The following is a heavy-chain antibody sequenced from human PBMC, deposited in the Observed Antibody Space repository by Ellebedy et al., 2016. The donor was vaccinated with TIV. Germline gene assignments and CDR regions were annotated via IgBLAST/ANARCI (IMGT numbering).Heavy chain of an antibody. V-gene: IGHV3-7*01. D-gene: IGHD3-9*01. J-gene: IGHJ4*02. CDR1: GFTFSGYW. CDR2: IKQDGSGK. CDR3: ARPSKYYDHLTGPADY. Sequence: GGSLRLSXAASGFTFSGYWMSWVRQAPGKGLEWVANIKQDGSGKYYVDSVKGRFTISRDNAKNSLYLQMDSLRAEDTAVYYCARPSKYYDHLTGPADYWGQGTLVTVSS.